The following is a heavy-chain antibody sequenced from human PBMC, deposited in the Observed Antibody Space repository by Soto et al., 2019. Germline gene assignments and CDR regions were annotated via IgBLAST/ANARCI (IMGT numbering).Heavy chain of an antibody. CDR3: AKNPGYYYDSTGYHFDY. Sequence: GESLKISGAASEFTFSNYAMSCVRQAPGKGLEWVSAISYGGGTTYYADSVKGRFTISRDNSKNTLYLQMNSLRAEDTAVYYCAKNPGYYYDSTGYHFDYWGQGTLVTVSS. D-gene: IGHD3-22*01. CDR2: ISYGGGTT. CDR1: EFTFSNYA. V-gene: IGHV3-23*01. J-gene: IGHJ4*02.